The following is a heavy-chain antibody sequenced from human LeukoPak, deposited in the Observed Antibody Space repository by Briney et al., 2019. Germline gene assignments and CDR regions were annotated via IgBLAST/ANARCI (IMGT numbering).Heavy chain of an antibody. CDR3: ARGEREQLVLGYFDY. CDR1: GFTFDDYA. Sequence: GRSLRLSCAASGFTFDDYAMHWVRHAPGKGLEWVSGISWNSGSIGYADSVKGRFTISRDNAKNSLYLQMNSLRAEDTALYYCARGEREQLVLGYFDYWGQGTLVTVSS. J-gene: IGHJ4*02. V-gene: IGHV3-9*01. CDR2: ISWNSGSI. D-gene: IGHD6-13*01.